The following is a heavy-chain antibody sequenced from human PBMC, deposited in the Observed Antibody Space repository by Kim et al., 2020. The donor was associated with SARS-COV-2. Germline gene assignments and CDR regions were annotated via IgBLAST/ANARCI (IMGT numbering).Heavy chain of an antibody. J-gene: IGHJ5*02. CDR2: ISSSSSYT. Sequence: GGSLRLSCAASGFTFSDYYMSWIRQAPGKGLEWVSYISSSSSYTNYADSVKGRFTISRDNAKNSLYLQMNSLRAEDTAVYYCARGPPYYYDSSVGEPWFDPWGQGTLVTVSS. CDR3: ARGPPYYYDSSVGEPWFDP. CDR1: GFTFSDYY. D-gene: IGHD3-22*01. V-gene: IGHV3-11*05.